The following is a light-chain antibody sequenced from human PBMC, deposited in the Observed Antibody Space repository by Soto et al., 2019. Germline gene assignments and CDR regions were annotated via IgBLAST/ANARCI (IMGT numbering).Light chain of an antibody. J-gene: IGKJ2*01. V-gene: IGKV3D-15*01. CDR3: QQYSIWPYT. CDR1: ESVGTN. Sequence: IVMTQSPVTLSVSPGERATLSCRASESVGTNIAWYQQKVGQAPRLLIHSASTRATVIAARFSGSGSGTEFTLTISSLQSEVCAIYYCQQYSIWPYTFGQGTKLEIK. CDR2: SAS.